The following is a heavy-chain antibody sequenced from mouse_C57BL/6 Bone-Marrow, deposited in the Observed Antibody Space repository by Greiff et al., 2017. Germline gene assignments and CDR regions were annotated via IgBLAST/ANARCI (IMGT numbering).Heavy chain of an antibody. CDR1: GYTFTSYW. J-gene: IGHJ1*03. Sequence: VQLQQPGTELVKPGASVKLSCKASGYTFTSYWMHWVKQRPGQGLEWIGNINPSNGGTNYNEKFKSKATLTVDKSSSTAYMQLSSLTSEDSAVYYCARGGTTVVEGYWYFDVWGTGTTVTVSS. D-gene: IGHD1-1*01. V-gene: IGHV1-53*01. CDR3: ARGGTTVVEGYWYFDV. CDR2: INPSNGGT.